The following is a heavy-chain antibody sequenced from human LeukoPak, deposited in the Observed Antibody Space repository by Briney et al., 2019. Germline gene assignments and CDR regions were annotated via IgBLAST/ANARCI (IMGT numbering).Heavy chain of an antibody. CDR1: GGSFSNYY. V-gene: IGHV4-34*01. Sequence: SETLSLTCAVYGGSFSNYYWSWIRQTPGKGMEWSGEINDSGRTNYNPSLMSRVTVSVDTSKNQFSLRLTSVTATDTAVYYCARRWNYGRNYYIDVWGKGATVSVPS. CDR3: ARRWNYGRNYYIDV. J-gene: IGHJ6*03. CDR2: INDSGRT. D-gene: IGHD1-7*01.